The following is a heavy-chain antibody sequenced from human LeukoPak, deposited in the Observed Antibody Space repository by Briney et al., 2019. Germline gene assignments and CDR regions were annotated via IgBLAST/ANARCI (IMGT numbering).Heavy chain of an antibody. CDR3: ARRGCSSTSCYRGFGY. Sequence: SETLSLTCAVYGGSFSGYYWSWIRQPPGKGLEWIGEINHSGSTNYNPSLKSRVTISVDTSKNQFSLKLSSVTAADTAVYYCARRGCSSTSCYRGFGYWGQGTLVTVSS. D-gene: IGHD2-2*01. CDR2: INHSGST. J-gene: IGHJ4*02. V-gene: IGHV4-34*01. CDR1: GGSFSGYY.